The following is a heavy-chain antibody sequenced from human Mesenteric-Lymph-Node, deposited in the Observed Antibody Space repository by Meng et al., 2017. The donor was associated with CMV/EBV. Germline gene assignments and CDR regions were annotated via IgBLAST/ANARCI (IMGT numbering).Heavy chain of an antibody. Sequence: TCAGDGGSCSGYDWSGIRQTPGKGLEWIGESNQRGSTNHIPSLKSRVTILVDTPKNQFSLTLRAVTAAETAVYYCAGGCPELRSFDYWGQGTLVTVSS. V-gene: IGHV4-34*01. CDR3: AGGCPELRSFDY. J-gene: IGHJ4*02. CDR2: SNQRGST. CDR1: GGSCSGYD. D-gene: IGHD1-26*01.